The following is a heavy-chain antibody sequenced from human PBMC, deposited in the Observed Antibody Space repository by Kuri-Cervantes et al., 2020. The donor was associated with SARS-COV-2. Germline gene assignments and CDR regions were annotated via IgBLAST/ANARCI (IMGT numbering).Heavy chain of an antibody. J-gene: IGHJ4*02. CDR3: ASLSGGQGYYFDC. CDR2: IFHSGDT. Sequence: SETLSLTCTVSGDSITNNNYYWRWIRQPPGKGLEWIGSIFHSGDTYYNPSLKSRVAVSMETTKNQFSLSLRSVTAADTAVYYCASLSGGQGYYFDCWGQGTLVTVSS. CDR1: GDSITNNNYY. V-gene: IGHV4-39*07. D-gene: IGHD3-10*01.